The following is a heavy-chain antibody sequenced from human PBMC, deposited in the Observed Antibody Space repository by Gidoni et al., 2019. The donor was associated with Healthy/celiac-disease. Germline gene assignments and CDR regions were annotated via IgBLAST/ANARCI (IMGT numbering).Heavy chain of an antibody. CDR1: GGSFSGYY. V-gene: IGHV4-34*01. Sequence: QVQLQQWGAGLLKPSETLSLTCAVYGGSFSGYYWSWIRQPPGKGLEWIGEINHSGSTNYNPSLESRVTISVDTSKNQFSLKLSSVTAADTAVYYCARGPGSRIAAAVLKKKYYFDYWGQGTLVTVSS. CDR3: ARGPGSRIAAAVLKKKYYFDY. J-gene: IGHJ4*02. D-gene: IGHD6-13*01. CDR2: INHSGST.